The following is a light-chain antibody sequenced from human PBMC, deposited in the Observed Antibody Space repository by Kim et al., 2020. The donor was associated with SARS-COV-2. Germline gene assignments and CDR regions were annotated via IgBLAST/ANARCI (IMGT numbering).Light chain of an antibody. V-gene: IGLV3-21*04. CDR3: QVWDSSSDHPV. CDR2: YDS. J-gene: IGLJ3*02. CDR1: NIGSKS. Sequence: AAGKTARITCGGNNIGSKSVHWYQQQPGQAPVLVIYYDSDRPSGIPERFSGSNSGNTATLTTSRVEAGDEADYYCQVWDSSSDHPVFGGGTQLTVL.